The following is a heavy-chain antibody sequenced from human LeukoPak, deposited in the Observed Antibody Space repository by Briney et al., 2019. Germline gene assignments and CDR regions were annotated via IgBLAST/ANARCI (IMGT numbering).Heavy chain of an antibody. D-gene: IGHD2-2*01. V-gene: IGHV4-30-2*02. J-gene: IGHJ3*02. CDR1: GGSISSGGYY. CDR3: ARWGVVPARFDI. CDR2: INHTGST. Sequence: KPSQTLSLTCTVSGGSISSGGYYWSWIRQPPGRGLEWIGYINHTGSTYYNPSLKSRVTISVDMSKNQFSLKLSSVTAADTAVYYCARWGVVPARFDIWGQGTMVTVSS.